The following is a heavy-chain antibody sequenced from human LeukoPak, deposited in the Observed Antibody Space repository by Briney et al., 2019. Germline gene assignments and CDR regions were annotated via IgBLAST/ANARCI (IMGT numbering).Heavy chain of an antibody. D-gene: IGHD4-17*01. CDR2: IRGGGGSA. CDR1: GFTFSAYA. Sequence: GGSLRLSCTASGFTFSAYAMMWVRQARGKGPEWVSAIRGGGGSAFYVDSVKGRFTISRDNSKYTLFLQMNTLRAEDTAVYYCARDPNGDYIGAFDMWGPGTMVTVSS. V-gene: IGHV3-23*01. J-gene: IGHJ3*02. CDR3: ARDPNGDYIGAFDM.